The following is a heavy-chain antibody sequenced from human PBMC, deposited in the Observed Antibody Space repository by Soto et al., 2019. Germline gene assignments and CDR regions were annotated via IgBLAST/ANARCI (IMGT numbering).Heavy chain of an antibody. CDR3: ARVGQYYYGMDV. D-gene: IGHD3-3*01. CDR1: GYTFTTYV. V-gene: IGHV1-3*01. J-gene: IGHJ6*02. Sequence: QVQLVQSGAEVKKPGASVKVSCKASGYTFTTYVMHWVRQAPGQRLEWMGWINAGNDNTKYSQKFQGRVTITGDTSASTVYMELSSLSSEDTAVYYCARVGQYYYGMDVWGQGTTVTVPS. CDR2: INAGNDNT.